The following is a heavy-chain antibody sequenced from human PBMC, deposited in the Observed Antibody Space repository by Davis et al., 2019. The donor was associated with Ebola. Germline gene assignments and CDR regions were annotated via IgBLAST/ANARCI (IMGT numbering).Heavy chain of an antibody. D-gene: IGHD3-10*01. CDR3: ARTMGYYGMDV. J-gene: IGHJ6*02. CDR2: ISGSGGST. Sequence: GESLKISCAASGFTFSSYAMSWVRQAPGKGLEWVSAISGSGGSTYYADSVKGRFTISRDNAKNSLYLQMNSLRAEDTAVYYCARTMGYYGMDVWGQGTTVTVSS. CDR1: GFTFSSYA. V-gene: IGHV3-23*01.